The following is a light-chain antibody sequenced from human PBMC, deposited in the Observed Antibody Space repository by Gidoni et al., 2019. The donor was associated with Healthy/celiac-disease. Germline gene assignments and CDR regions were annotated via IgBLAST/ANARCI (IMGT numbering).Light chain of an antibody. CDR2: DAS. CDR3: QQRSNWPPTIT. J-gene: IGKJ5*01. CDR1: QRVSSY. V-gene: IGKV3-11*01. Sequence: EIVLTQSPATLSFSPGERATLSSRASQRVSSYLAWYQQKPGQAPRLLIYDASNRATGIPARFSGSGSGTDFTLTISSLEPEDFAVYYCQQRSNWPPTITFGQGTRLEIK.